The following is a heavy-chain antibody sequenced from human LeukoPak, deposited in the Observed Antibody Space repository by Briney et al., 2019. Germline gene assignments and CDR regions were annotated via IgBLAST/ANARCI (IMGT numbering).Heavy chain of an antibody. CDR3: ARHSSAARPNFDY. J-gene: IGHJ4*02. D-gene: IGHD6-6*01. CDR2: IYYSGTT. Sequence: SETLSLTCTVSGGSISGSNYYWGWIRQPPGRGLEWIGSIYYSGTTYYNPSLKSRVTISVDTSKNQFSLEVTSMTAADTAVYYCARHSSAARPNFDYWGQGTLVTVSS. V-gene: IGHV4-39*01. CDR1: GGSISGSNYY.